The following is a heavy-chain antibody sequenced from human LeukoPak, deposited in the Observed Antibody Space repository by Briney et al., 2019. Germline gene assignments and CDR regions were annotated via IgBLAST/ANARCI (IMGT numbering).Heavy chain of an antibody. J-gene: IGHJ4*02. D-gene: IGHD1-26*01. Sequence: GGSLRLSCAASEFSVGSNYMTWVRQAPGKGLEWVSLIYSGGSTYYADSVKGRFTISRDNSKNTLYLQMNSLRAEDTAVYYCARDPGGTYFDYWGQGTLVTVSS. CDR3: ARDPGGTYFDY. CDR2: IYSGGST. V-gene: IGHV3-66*01. CDR1: EFSVGSNY.